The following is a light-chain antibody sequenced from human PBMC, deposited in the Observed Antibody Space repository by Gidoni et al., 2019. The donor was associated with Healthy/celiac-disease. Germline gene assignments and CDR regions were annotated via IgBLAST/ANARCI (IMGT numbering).Light chain of an antibody. Sequence: AIRMTQSPSSFSASTGDRVTITCRASQGISSYLAWYQQKPGKAPKLLIYAASTLQSGVPSRFSGSGSGTDFTLTISCLQSEDFATYYCQQYYSYPREFXXXTKVEIK. CDR2: AAS. CDR1: QGISSY. V-gene: IGKV1-8*01. J-gene: IGKJ1*01. CDR3: QQYYSYPRE.